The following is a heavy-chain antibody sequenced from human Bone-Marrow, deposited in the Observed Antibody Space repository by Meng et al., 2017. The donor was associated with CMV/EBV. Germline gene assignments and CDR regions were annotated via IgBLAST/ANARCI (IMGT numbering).Heavy chain of an antibody. Sequence: GGSLRLSCAASGFTFSSYGMSWVRQAPGKGLEWVANIKQDGSEKYYVDSVKGRFTISRDNAKNTLYLQMNSLRAEDTAVYYCARVREQLVRGVDYYGMDVWGQGTTVTVSS. D-gene: IGHD6-6*01. CDR3: ARVREQLVRGVDYYGMDV. CDR1: GFTFSSYG. V-gene: IGHV3-7*01. CDR2: IKQDGSEK. J-gene: IGHJ6*02.